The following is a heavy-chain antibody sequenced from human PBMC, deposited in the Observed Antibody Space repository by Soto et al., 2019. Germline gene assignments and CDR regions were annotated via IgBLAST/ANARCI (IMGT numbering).Heavy chain of an antibody. J-gene: IGHJ6*03. CDR3: ARAVGGRFWSGYYNYYYYMDV. CDR2: IKQDGSEK. CDR1: GFTFSSYW. D-gene: IGHD3-3*01. Sequence: EVQLVESGGGLVQPGGSLRLSCAASGFTFSSYWMSWVRQAPGKGLEWVANIKQDGSEKYYVDSVKGRFTISRDNAKNSLYLQMNSLRAEDTAVYYCARAVGGRFWSGYYNYYYYMDVWGKGTTVTVSS. V-gene: IGHV3-7*04.